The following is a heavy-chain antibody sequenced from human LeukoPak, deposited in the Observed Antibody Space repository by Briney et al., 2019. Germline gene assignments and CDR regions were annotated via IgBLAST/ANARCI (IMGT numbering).Heavy chain of an antibody. CDR3: ARGPLSNVVVPTWDYFDY. CDR1: GGTFSSYA. D-gene: IGHD2-15*01. Sequence: SVKACCKASGGTFSSYAISWMRQGPGQGLEWMGGIIPIFGTANYAQKFQGSVTITTDESTSTDYMELSSLRSEDTAVYYCARGPLSNVVVPTWDYFDYWGQGALVTVSS. V-gene: IGHV1-69*05. CDR2: IIPIFGTA. J-gene: IGHJ4*02.